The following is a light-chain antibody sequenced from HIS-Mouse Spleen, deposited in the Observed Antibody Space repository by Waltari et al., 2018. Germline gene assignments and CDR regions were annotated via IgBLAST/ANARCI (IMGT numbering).Light chain of an antibody. CDR2: DAS. CDR3: QVWDSSSDHVV. J-gene: IGLJ2*01. Sequence: SYVLTQPPSVSVAPGKTARITCGGNNLGSKRVHGYQQKPGQAPVLVVYDASDRPSGIPERFSGSNSGNTATLTISRVEAGDEADYYCQVWDSSSDHVVFGGGTKLTVL. CDR1: NLGSKR. V-gene: IGLV3-21*03.